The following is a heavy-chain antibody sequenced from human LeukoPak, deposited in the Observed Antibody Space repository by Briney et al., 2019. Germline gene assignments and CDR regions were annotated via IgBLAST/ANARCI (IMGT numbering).Heavy chain of an antibody. Sequence: PGRSLRLSCAASGFTFSSYAMHWVRQAPGKGLEWVAVISYDGSNKYYADSVKGRFTISRDNSKNTLYLQMNSLRAEDTAVYYCARGGEDGDYSEYYYYYMDVWGKGTTVTVSS. J-gene: IGHJ6*03. V-gene: IGHV3-30*04. CDR3: ARGGEDGDYSEYYYYYMDV. D-gene: IGHD4-17*01. CDR1: GFTFSSYA. CDR2: ISYDGSNK.